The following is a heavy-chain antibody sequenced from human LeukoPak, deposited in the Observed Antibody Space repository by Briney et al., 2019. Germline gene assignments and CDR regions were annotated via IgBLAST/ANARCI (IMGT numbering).Heavy chain of an antibody. J-gene: IGHJ2*01. V-gene: IGHV3-30*18. Sequence: GGSLRLSCAASGSTFSSYGMHWVRQAPGKGLEWVAAISYDGSNKNDADSVKGRFTISRDNSKNTLYLQMNSLRVEDTAVYYCAKGGRAAADRNFDLWGRGTLVTVSS. CDR2: ISYDGSNK. CDR1: GSTFSSYG. CDR3: AKGGRAAADRNFDL. D-gene: IGHD6-13*01.